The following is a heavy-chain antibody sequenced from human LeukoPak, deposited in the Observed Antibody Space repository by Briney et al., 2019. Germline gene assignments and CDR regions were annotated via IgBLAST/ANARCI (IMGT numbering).Heavy chain of an antibody. CDR2: LLSGGST. J-gene: IGHJ4*02. V-gene: IGHV3-66*02. CDR1: GFTVSSNY. CDR3: ARGWGSSYYFDY. D-gene: IGHD3-16*01. Sequence: GGSLRLSCAASGFTVSSNYMSWVGQAPGKGLKGVSVLLSGGSTYYADSVKGGFTISRDNSKNTLFVQMNSLRAEDTAVYYCARGWGSSYYFDYWGQGTLVTVSS.